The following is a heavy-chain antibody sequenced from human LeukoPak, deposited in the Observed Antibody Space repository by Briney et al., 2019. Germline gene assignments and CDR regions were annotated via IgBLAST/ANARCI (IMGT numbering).Heavy chain of an antibody. J-gene: IGHJ4*02. CDR1: GYTFTSYD. D-gene: IGHD2-8*01. Sequence: ASVKVSCKASGYTFTSYDINWVRQATGQGLEWMGWMNPNSGNTGYAQKFQGRVTITTDESTSTAYMELSSLRSEDTAVYYCARDRFEDPLLILYYWGQGTLVTVSS. CDR2: MNPNSGNT. CDR3: ARDRFEDPLLILYY. V-gene: IGHV1-8*01.